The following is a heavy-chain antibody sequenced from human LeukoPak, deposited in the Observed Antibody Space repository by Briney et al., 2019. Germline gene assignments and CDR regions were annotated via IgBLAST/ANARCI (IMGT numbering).Heavy chain of an antibody. CDR2: ISSSSSTI. CDR3: ARMGGRFLESTSYYMDV. J-gene: IGHJ6*03. CDR1: GFTFSSYS. D-gene: IGHD3-3*01. Sequence: GGSLRLSCAASGFTFSSYSMNWVRQAPGKGLEWVSYISSSSSTIYYADSVKGRFTISRDNAKNSLYPQMNSLRAEDTAVYYCARMGGRFLESTSYYMDVWGKGTTVTVSS. V-gene: IGHV3-48*01.